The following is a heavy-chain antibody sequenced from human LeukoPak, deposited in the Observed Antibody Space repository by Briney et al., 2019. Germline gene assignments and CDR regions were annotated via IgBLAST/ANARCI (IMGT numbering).Heavy chain of an antibody. D-gene: IGHD6-6*01. Sequence: ASVKVSCKASGYTFTGYYMHWVRQAPGQGLEWMGWINPNSGGTNYAQKFQGWVTMTRDTSISTAYMEPSRLRSDDTAVYYCAREVEYSSSPAFDIWGQGTMVTVSS. CDR2: INPNSGGT. V-gene: IGHV1-2*04. CDR1: GYTFTGYY. CDR3: AREVEYSSSPAFDI. J-gene: IGHJ3*02.